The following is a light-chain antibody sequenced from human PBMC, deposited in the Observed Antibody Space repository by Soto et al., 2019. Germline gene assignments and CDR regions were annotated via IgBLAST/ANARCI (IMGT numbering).Light chain of an antibody. CDR1: QSVRNSY. V-gene: IGKV3-20*01. CDR3: QQYGSSPLT. J-gene: IGKJ4*01. Sequence: ENVLTQSPGTLSLSPGERVTLSCRASQSVRNSYLAWYQQKPGQAPRLLIYDASSRATGIPDRFSGSGSGTDFTFTISRLEPEDCAVYYCQQYGSSPLTFGGGTKVEIK. CDR2: DAS.